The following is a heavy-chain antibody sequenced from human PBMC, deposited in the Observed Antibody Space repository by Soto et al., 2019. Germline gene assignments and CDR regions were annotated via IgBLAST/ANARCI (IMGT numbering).Heavy chain of an antibody. CDR3: ARLKGRQYSSSIGSAFDI. Sequence: GESLKISCKGSGYSFTSYWIGWVRQMPGKGLEWMGIIYPGDSDTRYSPSFQGQVTISADKSISTAYLQWSSLKASDTAMYYCARLKGRQYSSSIGSAFDIWGQGTIVTVSS. V-gene: IGHV5-51*01. CDR2: IYPGDSDT. CDR1: GYSFTSYW. D-gene: IGHD6-6*01. J-gene: IGHJ3*02.